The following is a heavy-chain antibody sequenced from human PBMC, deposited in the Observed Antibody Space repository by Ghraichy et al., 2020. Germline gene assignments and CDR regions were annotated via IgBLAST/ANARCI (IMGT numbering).Heavy chain of an antibody. Sequence: GDSLNISCKGSGYSFTSYWIGWVRQMPGKGLEWMGIIYPGDSDTRYSPSFQGQVTISADKSISTAYLQWSSLKASDTAMYYCARRGELRLGELSIYDYWGQGTLVTVSS. CDR3: ARRGELRLGELSIYDY. V-gene: IGHV5-51*01. J-gene: IGHJ4*02. CDR2: IYPGDSDT. CDR1: GYSFTSYW. D-gene: IGHD3-16*02.